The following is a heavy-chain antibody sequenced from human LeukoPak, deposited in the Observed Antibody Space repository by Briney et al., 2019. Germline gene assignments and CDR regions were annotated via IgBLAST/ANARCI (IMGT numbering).Heavy chain of an antibody. J-gene: IGHJ5*02. CDR3: AREGTAGTNLNWFDP. Sequence: SETLSLTCTVSGGSISSYYWSWIRQPPGKGLEGIGYISYSGSTNFNPSLKSRVTISVDTSKNQFSLKLSSVTPADTAVYYCAREGTAGTNLNWFDPWGQGTLVTVSS. V-gene: IGHV4-59*01. CDR1: GGSISSYY. CDR2: ISYSGST. D-gene: IGHD1-1*01.